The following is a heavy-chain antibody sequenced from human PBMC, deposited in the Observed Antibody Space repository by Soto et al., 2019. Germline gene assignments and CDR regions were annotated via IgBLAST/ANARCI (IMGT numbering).Heavy chain of an antibody. Sequence: SETLSLTCAVNGGSFSPRYWSWIRQFPGKGLEWIGQINQSGDTNSNPSLKSRVTMSVDTSSKQFSLRLTSVTAADTAVYYCARDSLLTGPEYPYFVLDVWGQGTTVTVSS. CDR3: ARDSLLTGPEYPYFVLDV. CDR1: GGSFSPRY. CDR2: INQSGDT. V-gene: IGHV4-34*01. D-gene: IGHD3-9*01. J-gene: IGHJ6*02.